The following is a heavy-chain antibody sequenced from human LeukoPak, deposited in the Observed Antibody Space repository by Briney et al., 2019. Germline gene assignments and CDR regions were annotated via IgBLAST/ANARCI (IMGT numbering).Heavy chain of an antibody. Sequence: SETLSLTCAVYGGSFSGYYWSWIRQPPGKGLEWIGEINHSGSTNYNPSLKSRVTISVDTSKNQFSLKLSSVTAADTAVYYCARGPRWYYGSGSYYKPWGQGTLVTVSS. V-gene: IGHV4-34*01. D-gene: IGHD3-10*01. CDR2: INHSGST. CDR1: GGSFSGYY. CDR3: ARGPRWYYGSGSYYKP. J-gene: IGHJ5*02.